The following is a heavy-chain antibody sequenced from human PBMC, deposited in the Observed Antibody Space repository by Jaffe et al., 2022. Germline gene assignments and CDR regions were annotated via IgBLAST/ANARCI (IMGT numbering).Heavy chain of an antibody. CDR2: ISWNSGSI. V-gene: IGHV3-9*01. Sequence: EVQLVESGGGLVQPGRSLRLSCAASGFTFDDYAMHWVRQAPGKGLEWVSGISWNSGSIGYADSVKGRFTISRDNAKNSLYLQMNSLRAEDTALYYCAKDIGPYYYGSGGGAFDIWGQGTMVTVSS. CDR1: GFTFDDYA. D-gene: IGHD3-10*01. J-gene: IGHJ3*02. CDR3: AKDIGPYYYGSGGGAFDI.